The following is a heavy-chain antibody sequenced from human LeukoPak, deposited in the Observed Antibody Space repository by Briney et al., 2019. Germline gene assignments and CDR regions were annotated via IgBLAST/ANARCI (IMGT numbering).Heavy chain of an antibody. Sequence: GGSLRLSCAASGFTFSSYAMSWVRQAPGKGLEWVSAISGSGGSTYYADSVKGRFTISRDNSKNTLYLQMNSLRAEDTAVYYCAKDITIFGVVSGGYFDYWGQGTLVTASS. CDR2: ISGSGGST. CDR3: AKDITIFGVVSGGYFDY. V-gene: IGHV3-23*01. CDR1: GFTFSSYA. J-gene: IGHJ4*02. D-gene: IGHD3-3*01.